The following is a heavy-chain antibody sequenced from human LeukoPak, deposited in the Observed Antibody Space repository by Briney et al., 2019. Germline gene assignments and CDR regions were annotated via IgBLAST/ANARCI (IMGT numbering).Heavy chain of an antibody. CDR1: GDSISSSSYY. V-gene: IGHV4-39*01. J-gene: IGHJ4*02. D-gene: IGHD6-6*01. Sequence: SETLPLTCTVSGDSISSSSYYWGWIRQPPGKGLEWIANIYYSGSTFYNPSLKSRVTISVDVSKNQFSLKLSSVTAADTALYYCARHSASYYFDYWGQGTLVPVSS. CDR2: IYYSGST. CDR3: ARHSASYYFDY.